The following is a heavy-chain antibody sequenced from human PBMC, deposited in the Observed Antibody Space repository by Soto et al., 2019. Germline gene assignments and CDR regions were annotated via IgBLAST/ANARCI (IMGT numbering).Heavy chain of an antibody. J-gene: IGHJ4*02. D-gene: IGHD3-22*01. CDR1: GGTFSSYA. V-gene: IGHV1-69*01. Sequence: QVQLVQSGAEVKKPGSSVKVSCKASGGTFSSYAISWVRQAPGQGLEWMGGIIPIFGTANYAQKFQGRVTITADESTTTAYMELSSLRSEDTAVYYCARGGFDYYDSSGYIDYWGQGTLVTVSS. CDR2: IIPIFGTA. CDR3: ARGGFDYYDSSGYIDY.